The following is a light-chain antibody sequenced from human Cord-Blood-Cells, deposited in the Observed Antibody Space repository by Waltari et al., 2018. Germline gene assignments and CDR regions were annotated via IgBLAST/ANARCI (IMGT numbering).Light chain of an antibody. CDR1: RSVSSN. Sequence: EIVMTQSPATLSVSPGERATLSCRASRSVSSNLAWYQQKPGQAPRLLIYGASPRATGIPARFSGSGSGTEFTLTISSLQSEDFAVYYCQQYNNWPRTFGQGTKVEIK. V-gene: IGKV3-15*01. J-gene: IGKJ1*01. CDR2: GAS. CDR3: QQYNNWPRT.